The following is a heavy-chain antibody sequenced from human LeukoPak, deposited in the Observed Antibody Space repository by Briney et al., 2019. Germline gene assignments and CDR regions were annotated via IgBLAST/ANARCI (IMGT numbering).Heavy chain of an antibody. CDR3: ARIRCGMVYGSGNNDAFDI. CDR1: GFSLSTSGMC. V-gene: IGHV2-70*11. Sequence: SGPALVKPTQTLTLTCTFSGFSLSTSGMCVSWIRQPPGKALEWLARIDWDDDKYYSTSLKTRLTISKDTSKNQVVLTMTNMDPVDTATYYCARIRCGMVYGSGNNDAFDIWGQGTMVTVSS. J-gene: IGHJ3*02. CDR2: IDWDDDK. D-gene: IGHD3-10*01.